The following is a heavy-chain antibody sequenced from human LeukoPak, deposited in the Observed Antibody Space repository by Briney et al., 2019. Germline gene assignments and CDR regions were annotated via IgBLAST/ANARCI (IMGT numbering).Heavy chain of an antibody. CDR1: GFTFSSYG. CDR3: AKGYSTSPDY. V-gene: IGHV3-30*02. Sequence: GGSLRLSCAASGFTFSSYGMHWVRQAPGKGLEWVAFIRYDGSNKYYADSVKGRFTISRDNSKNTLYLQMNSLRPEDTAVYYCAKGYSTSPDYWGQGTLVTVSS. CDR2: IRYDGSNK. D-gene: IGHD5/OR15-5a*01. J-gene: IGHJ4*02.